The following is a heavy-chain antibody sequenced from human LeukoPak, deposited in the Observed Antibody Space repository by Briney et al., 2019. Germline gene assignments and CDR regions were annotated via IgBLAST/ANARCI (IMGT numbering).Heavy chain of an antibody. J-gene: IGHJ4*02. CDR1: GGSFSGYY. V-gene: IGHV4-34*01. CDR3: ARGSQSLGYCSGGSCRAKIFDY. D-gene: IGHD2-15*01. CDR2: INHSGST. Sequence: SETLSLTCTVYGGSFSGYYWSWIRQPPGKGLEWIGEINHSGSTNYNPSLKSRVTISVDTSKNQFSLKLSSVTAADTAVYYCARGSQSLGYCSGGSCRAKIFDYWGQGTLVTVSS.